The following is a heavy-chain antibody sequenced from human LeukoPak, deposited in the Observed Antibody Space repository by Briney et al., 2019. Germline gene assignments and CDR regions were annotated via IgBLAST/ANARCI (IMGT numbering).Heavy chain of an antibody. CDR2: ISYDGSNK. CDR1: GFTFSSYA. Sequence: GGSLRLSCAASGFTFSSYAMHWVRQAPGKGLEWVAVISYDGSNKYYADSVKGRFTISRDNSKNTLYLQMNSLRAEDTAVYYCARAKCRPGDYCYYYYGMDVWGQGTTVTVSS. J-gene: IGHJ6*02. CDR3: ARAKCRPGDYCYYYYGMDV. D-gene: IGHD4-17*01. V-gene: IGHV3-30-3*01.